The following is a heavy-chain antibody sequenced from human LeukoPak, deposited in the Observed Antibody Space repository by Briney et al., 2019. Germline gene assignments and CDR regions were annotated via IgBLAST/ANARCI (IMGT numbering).Heavy chain of an antibody. CDR2: INPNSGGT. J-gene: IGHJ6*03. D-gene: IGHD6-13*01. CDR1: GYTFTGYY. Sequence: ASVKVSCKASGYTFTGYYMHWVRQAPGQGLEWMGWINPNSGGTNYAQKFQGWVTMTRDTSISTAYMELSRLRSDDTAVYYCARVYSSSWYPYYYYMDVWGKGTTVTVSS. V-gene: IGHV1-2*04. CDR3: ARVYSSSWYPYYYYMDV.